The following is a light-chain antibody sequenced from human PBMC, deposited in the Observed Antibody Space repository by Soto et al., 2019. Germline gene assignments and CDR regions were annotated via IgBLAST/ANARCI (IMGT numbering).Light chain of an antibody. V-gene: IGKV3-11*01. CDR3: QQRSDRLS. Sequence: VVLTQSPATLSLSLGESATLSCRASQSVGSNLAWYQQKRGQAPRLLIYDATERATGIPARFTGSRSGTDFTLSISSLEPDDFAVYYSQQRSDRLSFGGGTVVEI. CDR2: DAT. CDR1: QSVGSN. J-gene: IGKJ4*01.